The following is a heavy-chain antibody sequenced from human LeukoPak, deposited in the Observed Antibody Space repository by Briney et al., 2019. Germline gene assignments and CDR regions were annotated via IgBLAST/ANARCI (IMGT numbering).Heavy chain of an antibody. CDR1: GGSISSYY. D-gene: IGHD6-19*01. CDR3: ARSTYSSGWMKYFQH. J-gene: IGHJ1*01. Sequence: SETLSLTCTVSGGSISSYYWSWIRQPPGKGLEWIGYIYYSGSTNYNPSLKSRVTISVDTSKNQFSLKLSSVTAADTAVYYCARSTYSSGWMKYFQHWGQGTLVTVSS. V-gene: IGHV4-59*12. CDR2: IYYSGST.